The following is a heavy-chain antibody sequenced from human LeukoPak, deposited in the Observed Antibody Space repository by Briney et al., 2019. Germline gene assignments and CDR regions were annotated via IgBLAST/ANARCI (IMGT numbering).Heavy chain of an antibody. Sequence: ASVKVSCKASGYTFTSYYMHWVRQAPGQGLEWMGIITPSDGSTSYAQKFQGRVTVTRDTSTSTVYMELSSLRSEDTAVYYCARVNGGSSGWYGFKAFDIWGQGTMVTVSS. J-gene: IGHJ3*02. D-gene: IGHD6-19*01. CDR2: ITPSDGST. CDR1: GYTFTSYY. CDR3: ARVNGGSSGWYGFKAFDI. V-gene: IGHV1-46*01.